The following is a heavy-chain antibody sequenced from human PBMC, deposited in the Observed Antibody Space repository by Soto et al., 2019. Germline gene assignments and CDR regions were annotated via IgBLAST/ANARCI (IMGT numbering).Heavy chain of an antibody. J-gene: IGHJ6*02. CDR3: ARGGRVSSIAARPTYYYYSYGMDV. CDR1: GGSISSYY. CDR2: IYTSGST. D-gene: IGHD6-6*01. Sequence: LSLTCTVSGGSISSYYWSWIRRPAGKGLDWIGRIYTSGSTNYNPSLKSRVTMSVDTSKNQFSLKLSSVTAADTAVYYCARGGRVSSIAARPTYYYYSYGMDVWGQGTTVTVSS. V-gene: IGHV4-4*07.